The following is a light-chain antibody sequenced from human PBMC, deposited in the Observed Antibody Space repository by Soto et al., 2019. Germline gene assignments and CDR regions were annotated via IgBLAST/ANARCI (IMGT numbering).Light chain of an antibody. J-gene: IGLJ2*01. Sequence: QSALTQPASVSGSPGQSITISCTGTSSDVGGYNYVSWYQQHPGKAPKLMIYDVSNRPSGVSNRFSGSKSGNTPSLTIYGLQAEDEADYYCSSYTRSSTPVFGGGTKLTVL. CDR2: DVS. V-gene: IGLV2-14*01. CDR1: SSDVGGYNY. CDR3: SSYTRSSTPV.